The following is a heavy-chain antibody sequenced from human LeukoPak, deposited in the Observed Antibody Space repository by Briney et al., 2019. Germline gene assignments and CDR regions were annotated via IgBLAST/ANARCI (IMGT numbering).Heavy chain of an antibody. J-gene: IGHJ5*02. D-gene: IGHD3-22*01. CDR1: GGTFSSYA. CDR2: IIPILGIA. CDR3: ARGIYYDSSGLYNWFDP. Sequence: SVKVSCKASGGTFSSYAISWVRQAPGQGLEWMGRIIPILGIANYAQKFQGRVTITADRSTSTAYMELSSLRSEDTAVYYCARGIYYDSSGLYNWFDPWGQGTLVTVSS. V-gene: IGHV1-69*04.